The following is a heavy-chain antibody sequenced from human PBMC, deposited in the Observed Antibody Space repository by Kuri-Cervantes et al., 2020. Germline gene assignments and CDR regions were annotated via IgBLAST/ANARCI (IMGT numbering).Heavy chain of an antibody. CDR3: ARVNGDYVLNY. V-gene: IGHV4-61*01. D-gene: IGHD4-17*01. Sequence: SETLSLTCNVSGDSVNSGTYYWTWIRQTPGKRLEWIGYVYYSGSTNYNPSLKSRVTTSVDTSKNQFSLKLSSVTAADTAVYYCARVNGDYVLNYWGQGTLVTVSS. CDR2: VYYSGST. CDR1: GDSVNSGTYY. J-gene: IGHJ4*02.